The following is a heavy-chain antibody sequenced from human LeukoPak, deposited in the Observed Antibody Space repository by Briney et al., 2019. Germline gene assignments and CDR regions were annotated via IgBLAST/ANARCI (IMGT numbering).Heavy chain of an antibody. CDR1: GGSISSGGYS. CDR2: IYHSGST. D-gene: IGHD2-15*01. V-gene: IGHV4-30-2*01. Sequence: SETLSLTCAVSGGSISSGGYSWSWIRQPPGKGLEWIGYIYHSGSTYYNPSLKSRVTISVDRSKNQFSLKLSSVTAADTAVYYCARKAHIVVVVASQDWGQGTLVTVSS. CDR3: ARKAHIVVVVASQD. J-gene: IGHJ4*02.